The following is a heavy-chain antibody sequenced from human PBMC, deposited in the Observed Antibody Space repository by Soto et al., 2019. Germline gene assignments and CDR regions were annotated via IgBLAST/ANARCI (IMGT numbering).Heavy chain of an antibody. D-gene: IGHD2-21*01. CDR2: IIPIFGTA. CDR3: AREAIHAFDI. J-gene: IGHJ3*02. V-gene: IGHV1-69*01. Sequence: EASVKVSCKASGGTFSSYAISCLRQAPGQGLEWMGGIIPIFGTANYAQKFQGRVTITADESTSTAYMELSSLRSEDTAVYYCAREAIHAFDIWGQGTMVTVSS. CDR1: GGTFSSYA.